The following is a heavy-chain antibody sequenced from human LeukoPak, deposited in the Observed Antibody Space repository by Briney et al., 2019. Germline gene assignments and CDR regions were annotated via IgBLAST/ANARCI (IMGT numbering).Heavy chain of an antibody. CDR2: INGDGSST. V-gene: IGHV3-74*01. Sequence: QPGGSLRLSCAASGFTFSSSWMQWVRQPPGKALVWVSRINGDGSSTSYADSVKGRFTISRDNARNTLYLQMNSLRPEDTAVYYCLRVGSVVGSFFDCWGQGTLVTVSS. J-gene: IGHJ4*02. CDR3: LRVGSVVGSFFDC. CDR1: GFTFSSSW. D-gene: IGHD6-19*01.